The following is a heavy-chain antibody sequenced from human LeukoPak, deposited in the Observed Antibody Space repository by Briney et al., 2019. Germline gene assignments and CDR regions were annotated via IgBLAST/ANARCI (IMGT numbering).Heavy chain of an antibody. CDR2: IRYDGSKK. D-gene: IGHD5-24*01. CDR3: AKDGVEKSFDY. CDR1: GFNFGDYV. Sequence: GGSLRLSCRASGFNFGDYVMSWFRQAPGKGLEWVAFIRYDGSKKYYADSVKGRFSIFRDNYKNTQYLQMNSRRAEETAVYYCAKDGVEKSFDYWGQGTLVTVSS. J-gene: IGHJ4*02. V-gene: IGHV3-30*02.